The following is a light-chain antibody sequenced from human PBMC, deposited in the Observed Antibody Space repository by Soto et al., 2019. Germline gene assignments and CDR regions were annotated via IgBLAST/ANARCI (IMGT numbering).Light chain of an antibody. V-gene: IGKV3-15*01. CDR1: ESVSRN. J-gene: IGKJ5*01. CDR3: QQYNSWPPIT. CDR2: DAS. Sequence: EVVMTQSPATLSVSTGERATLSCGASESVSRNLAWYQQKPVQAPRLLIYDASTRATGIPDRFSGGGSGTEFTLTISSLQSEDFVVYYCQQYNSWPPITFGQGTRLEIK.